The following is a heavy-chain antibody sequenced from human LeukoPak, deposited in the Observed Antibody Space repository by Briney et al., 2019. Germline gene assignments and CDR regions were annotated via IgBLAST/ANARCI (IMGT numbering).Heavy chain of an antibody. D-gene: IGHD3-22*01. CDR3: AKAGYYDRSGYPNWFDP. CDR2: ISISGTKT. CDR1: EFDFSTHA. Sequence: GGSLRLSCAASEFDFSTHAMTWVRQAPGKGLEWVSAISISGTKTYYADSVKGRFTISRDNSKNTLCLQMNSLRAEDTAVYYCAKAGYYDRSGYPNWFDPWGQGTLVTVSS. J-gene: IGHJ5*02. V-gene: IGHV3-23*01.